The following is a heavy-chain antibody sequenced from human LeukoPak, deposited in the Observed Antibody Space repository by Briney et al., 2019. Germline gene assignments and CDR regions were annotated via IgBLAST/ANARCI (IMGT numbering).Heavy chain of an antibody. CDR1: GFTLSNFA. V-gene: IGHV3-30*18. Sequence: GGSLRLSCAASGFTLSNFAMTWVRQAPGKGLEWVAVVSYDGSNKYYADSVKGRFTISRDNSKNTLYLQMNSLRAEDTAVYYCAKDREDKTFDYWGQGTLVTVSS. J-gene: IGHJ4*02. CDR2: VSYDGSNK. CDR3: AKDREDKTFDY.